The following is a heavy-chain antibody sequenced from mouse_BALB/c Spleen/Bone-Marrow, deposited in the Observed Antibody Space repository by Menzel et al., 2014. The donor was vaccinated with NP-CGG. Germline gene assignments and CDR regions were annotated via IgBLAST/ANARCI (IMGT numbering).Heavy chain of an antibody. CDR2: INPDSSTI. J-gene: IGHJ2*01. Sequence: DVQLVESGGGLVQPGGSLKLSCAASRFDFSRYWMSWVRQAPGKGLEWIGEINPDSSTINYPPSLKDKFIISRDNAKNTLYLQMSKVRSEDTALCYCARVTFPYFDYWGQGTTLTVSS. V-gene: IGHV4-1*02. CDR3: ARVTFPYFDY. CDR1: RFDFSRYW. D-gene: IGHD2-13*01.